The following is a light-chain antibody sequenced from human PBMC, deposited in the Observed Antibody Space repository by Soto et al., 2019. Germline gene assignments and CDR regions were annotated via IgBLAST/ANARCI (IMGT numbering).Light chain of an antibody. CDR1: QSVSSSY. CDR3: QQYGSSPVT. J-gene: IGKJ2*01. Sequence: EIVLTQSPGTLSLSPGERATLSCRASQSVSSSYLAWYQQKPGQAPRLLIYGASSRATGIPDRFSGSGSGTDFTLTISRLEPEECAVYYCQQYGSSPVTFGQGTKLEIK. CDR2: GAS. V-gene: IGKV3-20*01.